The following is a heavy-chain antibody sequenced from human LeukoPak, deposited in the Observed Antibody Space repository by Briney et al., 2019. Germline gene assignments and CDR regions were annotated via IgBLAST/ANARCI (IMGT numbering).Heavy chain of an antibody. CDR3: ARSMAVPAAMSYYYGMDV. D-gene: IGHD2-2*01. J-gene: IGHJ6*04. V-gene: IGHV5-51*01. Sequence: GESLKISCKGYGYSFTSYWIGWVRQMPGKGLEWKGIIYPGDSDTRYSPSFQGQVTISADKSISTAYLQWSSLKASDTAMYYCARSMAVPAAMSYYYGMDVWGKGTTVTVSS. CDR2: IYPGDSDT. CDR1: GYSFTSYW.